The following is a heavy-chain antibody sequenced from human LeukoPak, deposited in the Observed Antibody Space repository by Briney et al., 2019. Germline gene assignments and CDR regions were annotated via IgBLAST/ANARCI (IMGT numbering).Heavy chain of an antibody. CDR3: ARVTLYGESALDY. CDR2: ISGSSSFT. D-gene: IGHD4-17*01. V-gene: IGHV3-11*06. Sequence: GGSLRLSCAASGFTFSDYYMSWVRQAPGKGLGWVSYISGSSSFTIYADSVKGRFTISRDNAKNSLYLQMNSLRAEDTAVYYCARVTLYGESALDYWGQGALVTVSS. J-gene: IGHJ4*02. CDR1: GFTFSDYY.